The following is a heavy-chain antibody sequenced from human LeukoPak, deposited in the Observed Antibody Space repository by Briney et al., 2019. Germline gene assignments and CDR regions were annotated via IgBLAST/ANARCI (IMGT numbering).Heavy chain of an antibody. Sequence: GGSLRLSCAASGFTFNSYGMHWVRQVPGKGLEWVAIISYDGTNKYYADSVKGRFTISRDSSKNTLYLQMNSLRPEDTAVYYCARAHLSSASTDYMTVWGKGTTVTVSS. CDR1: GFTFNSYG. V-gene: IGHV3-30*03. CDR3: ARAHLSSASTDYMTV. J-gene: IGHJ6*03. CDR2: ISYDGTNK. D-gene: IGHD6-6*01.